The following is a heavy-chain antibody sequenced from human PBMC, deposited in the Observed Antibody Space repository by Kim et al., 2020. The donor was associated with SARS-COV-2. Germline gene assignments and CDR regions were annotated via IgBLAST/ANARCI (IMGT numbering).Heavy chain of an antibody. D-gene: IGHD6-19*01. Sequence: GGSLRLSCAASGFTVSSNYMSWIRQAPGKGLEWVSIIYSGGSTHYADSVKDRFIISRDSSKNTLYLQMNSLRDEDTAFYYCARATTGYSSGWTYWGQGTLVTVSS. J-gene: IGHJ4*02. CDR2: IYSGGST. V-gene: IGHV3-66*01. CDR1: GFTVSSNY. CDR3: ARATTGYSSGWTY.